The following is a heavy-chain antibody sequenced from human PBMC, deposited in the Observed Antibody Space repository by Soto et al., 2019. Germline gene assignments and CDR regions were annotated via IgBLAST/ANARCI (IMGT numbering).Heavy chain of an antibody. CDR1: GGTFSDYA. Sequence: GASVKVSCKASGGTFSDYAISWVRQAPGQGLEWMGGIIPMFGEVNYAQRFQGRVTITADEATSTAYVELSSLRSEDTAVYYCARERGSGSYNKVGYYSVGLDDWGQGTPVTVSS. CDR3: ARERGSGSYNKVGYYSVGLDD. D-gene: IGHD3-10*01. J-gene: IGHJ6*02. CDR2: IIPMFGEV. V-gene: IGHV1-69*13.